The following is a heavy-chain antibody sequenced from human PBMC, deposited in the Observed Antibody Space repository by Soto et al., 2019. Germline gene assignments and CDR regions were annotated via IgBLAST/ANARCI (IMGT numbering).Heavy chain of an antibody. CDR2: IYYSGST. D-gene: IGHD3-22*01. CDR1: GGYISGGGYY. Sequence: SVTMCLTCTVAGGYISGGGYYWSWIRKHPGKGLEWIGYIYYSGSTYYNPSLKSRVTISVDTSKNQFSLKLSSVTAADTAVYYCARVLKRHYYYDSSGYYRDWFDPWGQGTLVTVSS. V-gene: IGHV4-31*03. J-gene: IGHJ5*02. CDR3: ARVLKRHYYYDSSGYYRDWFDP.